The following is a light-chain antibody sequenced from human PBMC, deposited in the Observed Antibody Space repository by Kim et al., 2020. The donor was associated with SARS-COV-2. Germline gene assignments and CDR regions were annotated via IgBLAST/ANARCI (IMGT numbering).Light chain of an antibody. CDR1: TADIGTHFD. CDR3: QSFDTSLRDSL. CDR2: ANS. V-gene: IGLV1-40*01. J-gene: IGLJ3*02. Sequence: QRVPISCNGNTADIGTHFDVHWYQQLPGTAPKRLIYANSNRPSGVPDRFSGYRSATSLSLVIAGIQAEDEATYYCQSFDTSLRDSLFGGGTQLTVL.